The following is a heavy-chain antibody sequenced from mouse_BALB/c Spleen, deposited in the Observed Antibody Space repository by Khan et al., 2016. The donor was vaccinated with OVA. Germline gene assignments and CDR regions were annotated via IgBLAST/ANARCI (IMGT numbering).Heavy chain of an antibody. CDR1: GYTFTSYD. CDR2: IYPGDGST. Sequence: QVRLQQSGPELVKPGASVKISCKASGYTFTSYDINWVKQRPGQGLEWIGWIYPGDGSTKYNEKFKGKATLTADKSSSTAYMQLSSLTSENSAVYFYARVGGYDVDAMDYWGQGTSVTVSS. CDR3: ARVGGYDVDAMDY. V-gene: IGHV1S56*01. D-gene: IGHD2-2*01. J-gene: IGHJ4*01.